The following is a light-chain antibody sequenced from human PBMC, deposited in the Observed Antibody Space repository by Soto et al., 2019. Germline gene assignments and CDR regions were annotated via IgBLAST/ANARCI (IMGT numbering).Light chain of an antibody. V-gene: IGLV2-14*01. CDR2: EVS. CDR3: SSYTSSRV. J-gene: IGLJ1*01. Sequence: QSALTQPASVSGSPGQSITISCIGTSSDVGGYNYVSWYQQHPGKAPKLMIYEVSNRPSGVSNRFSGSKSGNTASLTISGLQAEDEADYYCSSYTSSRVFGTGTKLTVL. CDR1: SSDVGGYNY.